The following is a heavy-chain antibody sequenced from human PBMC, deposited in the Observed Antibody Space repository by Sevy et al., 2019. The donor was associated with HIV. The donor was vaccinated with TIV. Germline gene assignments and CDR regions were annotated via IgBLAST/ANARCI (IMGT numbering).Heavy chain of an antibody. CDR2: ISYSGSHI. CDR3: ARGVGANAQFDY. D-gene: IGHD2-8*01. V-gene: IGHV3-21*01. CDR1: RFTFSRSS. Sequence: GGSLRLSCAASRFTFSRSSMNWVRLAPGKGLEWLSSISYSGSHIYYADSLRGRFSISRDNAKSSLYLQMNSLRAEDTAVYYCARGVGANAQFDYLGRGTLVTVSS. J-gene: IGHJ4*02.